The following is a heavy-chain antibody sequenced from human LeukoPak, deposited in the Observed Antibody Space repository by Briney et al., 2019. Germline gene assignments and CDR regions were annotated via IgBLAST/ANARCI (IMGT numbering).Heavy chain of an antibody. CDR2: FDPEDGET. V-gene: IGHV1-24*01. D-gene: IGHD2-8*01. CDR3: ATYHAIRPYCFDY. Sequence: ASVRVSCEVSGYTLTEFSMRWVRQAPGKGLEWVGGFDPEDGETIYAQKLQGRVTMTEDTSTDTAYMELSSLRSEDTAVYYCATYHAIRPYCFDYWGQGTLVTVSS. J-gene: IGHJ4*02. CDR1: GYTLTEFS.